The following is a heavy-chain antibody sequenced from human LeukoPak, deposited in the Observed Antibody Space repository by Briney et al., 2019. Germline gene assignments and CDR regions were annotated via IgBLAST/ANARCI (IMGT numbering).Heavy chain of an antibody. Sequence: GGSLRLSCAASGFTFSSYAMNWVRQAPGKGLEWVAFIRYDGSNKYYADSVKGRFTISRDNSKNTLYLQMNSLRAEDTAVYYCAKDEYYYGSGRNGFDYWGQGTLVTVSS. V-gene: IGHV3-30*02. J-gene: IGHJ4*02. CDR1: GFTFSSYA. CDR3: AKDEYYYGSGRNGFDY. D-gene: IGHD3-10*01. CDR2: IRYDGSNK.